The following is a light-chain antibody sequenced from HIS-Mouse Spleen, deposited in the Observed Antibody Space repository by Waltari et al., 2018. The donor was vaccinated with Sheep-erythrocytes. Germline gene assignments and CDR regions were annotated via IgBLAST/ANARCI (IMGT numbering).Light chain of an antibody. CDR1: SSNIGSNT. J-gene: IGLJ3*02. CDR2: SNN. Sequence: QSVLTQPPSASGTPGPRVTISCSGSSSNIGSNTVNLYQQLPGTAPKLLIYSNNQRPSGVPARFSGSKSGTSASLAISGLQSEDEADYYCAAWDDSLNGPVFGGGTKLTVL. CDR3: AAWDDSLNGPV. V-gene: IGLV1-44*01.